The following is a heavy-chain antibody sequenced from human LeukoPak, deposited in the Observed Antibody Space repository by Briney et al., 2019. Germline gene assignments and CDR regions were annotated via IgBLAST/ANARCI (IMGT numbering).Heavy chain of an antibody. CDR1: GFIFDHFA. J-gene: IGHJ4*02. CDR3: AKSDCSSDGCKLLNY. V-gene: IGHV3-23*01. CDR2: INGSGDAT. D-gene: IGHD5-24*01. Sequence: PGGSLRLSCAVSGFIFDHFAMSWVHQAPGKGLEWVSLINGSGDATKHADSVMGRFTISRDNSKNTLYLQMNSLRAEDTAVYYCAKSDCSSDGCKLLNYWGQGTLVTVPS.